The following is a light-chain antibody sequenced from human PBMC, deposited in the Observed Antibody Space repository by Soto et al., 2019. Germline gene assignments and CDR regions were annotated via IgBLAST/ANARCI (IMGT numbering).Light chain of an antibody. V-gene: IGKV3-20*01. J-gene: IGKJ1*01. CDR2: GAS. Sequence: EIVLTQSPCTLSLSPGERATLSCRASQSVSSSYLAWYQQKPGQAPRLLIFGASSRATGTPDRFSGSGSGTDFTLTISRLEPEDFAVYYCQQYGSSPPWTFGQGTKVDIK. CDR3: QQYGSSPPWT. CDR1: QSVSSSY.